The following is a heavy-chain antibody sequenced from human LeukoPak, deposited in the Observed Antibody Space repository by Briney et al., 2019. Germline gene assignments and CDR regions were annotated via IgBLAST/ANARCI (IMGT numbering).Heavy chain of an antibody. CDR1: GYTFTGYY. CDR3: ASRGSHTTVLDY. D-gene: IGHD3-16*01. Sequence: GVAVKVSCKASGYTFTGYYMHWVRQAPGQGLEGMGWINSNSCDTNYAQKFQGRVFMTRDTSIRTAYMELSRLRSDDTAVYYCASRGSHTTVLDYWGQGTLVTVSS. J-gene: IGHJ4*02. V-gene: IGHV1-2*02. CDR2: INSNSCDT.